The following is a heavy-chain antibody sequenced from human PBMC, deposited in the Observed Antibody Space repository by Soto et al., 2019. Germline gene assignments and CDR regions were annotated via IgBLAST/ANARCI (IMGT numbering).Heavy chain of an antibody. D-gene: IGHD3-22*01. CDR1: GFTFSSYS. J-gene: IGHJ4*02. Sequence: PGGSLRLSCAPSGFTFSSYSMNWVRPAPGKGLEWVSSISSSSSYIYYADSVKGRFTISRDNAKNSLYLQMNSLRAEDTAVYYCARDPSYYYDSSGYSVRPAIDYWGQGTLVTVS. CDR3: ARDPSYYYDSSGYSVRPAIDY. V-gene: IGHV3-21*01. CDR2: ISSSSSYI.